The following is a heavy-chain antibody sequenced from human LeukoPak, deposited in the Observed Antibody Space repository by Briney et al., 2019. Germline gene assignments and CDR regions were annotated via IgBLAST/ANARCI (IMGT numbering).Heavy chain of an antibody. V-gene: IGHV5-51*01. CDR3: ATLRDGYHLYDY. CDR2: IYPGDSDT. D-gene: IGHD5-24*01. Sequence: GESLKISCKSSGNNFRKHWIAWVRQMPGKGLDLMGYIYPGDSDTRYSPSFQGHVTISADTSISTAYLQWSSVKASDTAMYYCATLRDGYHLYDYWGQGALVTVSS. J-gene: IGHJ4*02. CDR1: GNNFRKHW.